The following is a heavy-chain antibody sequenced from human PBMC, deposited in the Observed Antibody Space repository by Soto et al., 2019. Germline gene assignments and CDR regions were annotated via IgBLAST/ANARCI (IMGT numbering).Heavy chain of an antibody. CDR2: IYHSGST. J-gene: IGHJ4*02. Sequence: PSETLSLTCAVSGYSISSGYYWGRIRQPPGKGLEWIGSIYHSGSTYYNPSLKSRVTISVDTSKNQFSLKLSSVTAADTAVYYCARAPYYDSSGYYVWGQGTLVTGSS. D-gene: IGHD3-22*01. CDR3: ARAPYYDSSGYYV. V-gene: IGHV4-38-2*01. CDR1: GYSISSGYY.